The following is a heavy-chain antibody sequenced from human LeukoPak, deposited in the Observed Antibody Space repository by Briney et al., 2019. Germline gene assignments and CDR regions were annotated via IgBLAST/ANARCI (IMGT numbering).Heavy chain of an antibody. D-gene: IGHD5-18*01. CDR1: GGSISSGGYS. CDR2: IYQSGST. CDR3: ARGSTRGYQIDY. Sequence: SETLSLTRAVSGGSISSGGYSWNWIRQPPGTGLEWIGYIYQSGSTYYNSSLKSRVTISVDRSKNQFSLKLSSVTAADTAVYYCARGSTRGYQIDYWGQGTLVTVSS. V-gene: IGHV4-30-2*01. J-gene: IGHJ4*02.